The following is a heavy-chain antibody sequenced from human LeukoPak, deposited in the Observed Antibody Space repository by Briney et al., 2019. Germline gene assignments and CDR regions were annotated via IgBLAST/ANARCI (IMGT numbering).Heavy chain of an antibody. J-gene: IGHJ4*02. CDR1: GFTFSTYW. CDR2: INQGGSEK. Sequence: GGSLRLSCAPSGFTFSTYWMGWVRQAPGKGLEWLANINQGGSEKYYVDSVKGRFTTSRDNAKNSLFLQMNSLRAEDTAVYYCASYIAAAGTIVSYWGQGTLVTVSS. CDR3: ASYIAAAGTIVSY. D-gene: IGHD6-13*01. V-gene: IGHV3-7*03.